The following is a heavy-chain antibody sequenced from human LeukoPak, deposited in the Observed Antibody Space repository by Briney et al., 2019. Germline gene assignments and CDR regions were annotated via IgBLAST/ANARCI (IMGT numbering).Heavy chain of an antibody. CDR1: GFTFSSYW. CDR2: INSDGSST. V-gene: IGHV3-74*01. Sequence: GGSLRLSCAASGFTFSSYWMHWVRQAPGKGLVWVSRINSDGSSTSYADSVKGRFTISRDNAKNSLYLQMNSLRAEDTAVYYCARDWRYCSSTSCYSGDYWGQGTLVTVSS. J-gene: IGHJ4*02. CDR3: ARDWRYCSSTSCYSGDY. D-gene: IGHD2-2*01.